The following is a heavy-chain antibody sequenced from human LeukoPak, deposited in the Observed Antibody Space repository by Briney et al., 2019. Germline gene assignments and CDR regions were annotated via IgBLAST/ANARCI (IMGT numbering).Heavy chain of an antibody. J-gene: IGHJ6*02. Sequence: PSETLSLTCTVSGGSISSGGYSWSWIRQHQGKGLEWIGYIYYSGSTYYNPSLKSRVTISVDTSKNQFSLKLSSVTAADTAVYYCASSTVTEPVYYYGMDVWGQGTTVTVSS. CDR2: IYYSGST. V-gene: IGHV4-31*03. D-gene: IGHD4-4*01. CDR3: ASSTVTEPVYYYGMDV. CDR1: GGSISSGGYS.